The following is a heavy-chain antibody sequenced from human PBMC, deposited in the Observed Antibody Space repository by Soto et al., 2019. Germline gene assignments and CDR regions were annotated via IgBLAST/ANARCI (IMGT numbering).Heavy chain of an antibody. V-gene: IGHV3-23*01. J-gene: IGHJ6*03. CDR1: GFTFSSYA. CDR3: AKLSGYDPYYYYYMDV. Sequence: GGSLRLSCAASGFTFSSYAMSWVRQAPGKGLEWVSAISGSGGSTYYADSVKGRFTISRDNSKNTLYLQMNSLRAEDTAVYYCAKLSGYDPYYYYYMDVWGKGTTVTVSS. CDR2: ISGSGGST. D-gene: IGHD5-12*01.